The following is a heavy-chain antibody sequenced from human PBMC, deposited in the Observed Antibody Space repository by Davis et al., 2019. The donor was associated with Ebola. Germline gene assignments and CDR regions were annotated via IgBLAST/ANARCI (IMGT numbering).Heavy chain of an antibody. J-gene: IGHJ4*02. CDR1: GDSISDGHN. CDR3: AREDYYGSGSSDY. CDR2: IYHSGTR. D-gene: IGHD3-10*01. Sequence: SETLSLTCAVSGDSISDGHNWCWIRQAPGKGLVWIGSIYHSGTRYYNPSLNSRVTISVDTSKNQFSLKLTSVTAEDTAVYYCAREDYYGSGSSDYWGQGTLVTVSS. V-gene: IGHV4-38-2*02.